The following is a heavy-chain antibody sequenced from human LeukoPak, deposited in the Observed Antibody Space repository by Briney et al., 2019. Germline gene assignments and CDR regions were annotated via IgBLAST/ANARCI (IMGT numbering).Heavy chain of an antibody. CDR1: RFTFSSYA. J-gene: IGHJ4*02. CDR3: AKDDVAVAGTPIFDY. CDR2: ISGSGGST. V-gene: IGHV3-23*01. D-gene: IGHD6-19*01. Sequence: GGSLRLSCAASRFTFSSYAMSWVRQAPGKGLEWVSAISGSGGSTYYADSVKGRFTISRDNSKNTLYLQMNSLRAEDTAVYYCAKDDVAVAGTPIFDYWGQGTLVTVSS.